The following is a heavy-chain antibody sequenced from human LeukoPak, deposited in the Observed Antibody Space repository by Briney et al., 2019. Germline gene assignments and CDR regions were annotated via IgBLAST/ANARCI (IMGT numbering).Heavy chain of an antibody. CDR2: ISGSGTST. J-gene: IGHJ4*02. V-gene: IGHV3-23*01. Sequence: SGGSLRLSCAASGFFRSYAMSWGRQAPGKGLEWVLAISGSGTSTYYADSVKGRFTISRDNSKNTLYLQMNSLRAEDTAVYYCEGTYYYDSSDDYWGQGTLVTVSS. D-gene: IGHD3-22*01. CDR3: EGTYYYDSSDDY. CDR1: GFFRSYA.